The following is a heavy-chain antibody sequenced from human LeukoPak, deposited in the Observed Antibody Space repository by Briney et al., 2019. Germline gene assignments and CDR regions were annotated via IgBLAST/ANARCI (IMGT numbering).Heavy chain of an antibody. J-gene: IGHJ2*01. Sequence: ASVKVSCKASGYTFTAYYIHWVRQAPGQGLEWMGWISPNSGGTDYAQKFQGRVTMTRDTSISTTYVELSSLTSDDTAVYYCAIQPWGSGNNWYFDLWGRGTLATVSS. CDR2: ISPNSGGT. CDR3: AIQPWGSGNNWYFDL. D-gene: IGHD7-27*01. V-gene: IGHV1-2*02. CDR1: GYTFTAYY.